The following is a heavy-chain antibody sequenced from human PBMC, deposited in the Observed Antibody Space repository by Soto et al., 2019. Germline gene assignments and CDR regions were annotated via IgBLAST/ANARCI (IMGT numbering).Heavy chain of an antibody. CDR3: ASLTPDCSVGSCYSYAFDI. CDR1: GFSFSTYG. V-gene: IGHV3-33*01. CDR2: IWYDETHK. D-gene: IGHD2-15*01. J-gene: IGHJ3*02. Sequence: GGSLRLSCAASGFSFSTYGMHWVRQAPGKGLEWVAVIWYDETHKFYADSVEGRFTISRDNSKSTLNLEMNSLRAEDTAVYYCASLTPDCSVGSCYSYAFDIWGQGTVVTVSS.